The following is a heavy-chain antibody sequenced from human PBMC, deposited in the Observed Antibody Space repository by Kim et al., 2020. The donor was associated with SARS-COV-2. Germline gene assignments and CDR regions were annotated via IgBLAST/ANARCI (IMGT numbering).Heavy chain of an antibody. CDR2: ISSSGSTI. CDR1: GFTFSDYY. Sequence: GGSLRLSCAASGFTFSDYYMSWIRQAPGKGLEWVSYISSSGSTIYYADSVKGRFTISRDNAKNSLYLQMNSLRAEDTAVYYCYSGYDPSYYYYYMDVWGKGTTVTVSS. D-gene: IGHD5-12*01. J-gene: IGHJ6*03. V-gene: IGHV3-11*01. CDR3: YSGYDPSYYYYYMDV.